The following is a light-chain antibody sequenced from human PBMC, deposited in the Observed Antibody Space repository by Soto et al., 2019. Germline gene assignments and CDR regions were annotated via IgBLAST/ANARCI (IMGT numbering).Light chain of an antibody. CDR3: QQTSRFPLT. CDR1: QGITSW. J-gene: IGKJ4*01. CDR2: AAS. V-gene: IGKV1-12*01. Sequence: DIQMTQSPSSVSASVGDRVTITCRASQGITSWLAWYQQKPGRAPKLLIYAASSLQSGVPSRFRGSGSGRDFTPTISSLQPEDFATYFCQQTSRFPLTFGGGTKVEIK.